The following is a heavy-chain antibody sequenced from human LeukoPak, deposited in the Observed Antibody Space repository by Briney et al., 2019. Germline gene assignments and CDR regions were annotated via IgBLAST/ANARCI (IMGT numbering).Heavy chain of an antibody. CDR3: TRHQWWLAPRNFDY. CDR1: GGSISSSSYY. Sequence: PSETLSLTCTVSGGSISSSSYYWGWIRQPPGKGLEWIGSIYHSGSTYYNPSLKSRVTISVDTSKNQFSLKLSSVTAADMAVYYCTRHQWWLAPRNFDYWGQGTLVTVSS. CDR2: IYHSGST. J-gene: IGHJ4*02. D-gene: IGHD2-8*01. V-gene: IGHV4-39*01.